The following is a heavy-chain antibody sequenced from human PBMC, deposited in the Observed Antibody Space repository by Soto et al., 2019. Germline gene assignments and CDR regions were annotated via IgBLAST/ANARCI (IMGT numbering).Heavy chain of an antibody. J-gene: IGHJ4*02. CDR3: AKDGGHCSGVDCFFDT. CDR2: LKWNGDNV. CDR1: GFNFDAYA. V-gene: IGHV3-9*01. Sequence: PGGSLRLSCAASGFNFDAYAMHWVRQAPGKGLEWVSGLKWNGDNVGYADSVRGRFTISRDNAKNSLYLQMNSLRVEDTAFYYCAKDGGHCSGVDCFFDTWGQGTLVTVS. D-gene: IGHD2-21*02.